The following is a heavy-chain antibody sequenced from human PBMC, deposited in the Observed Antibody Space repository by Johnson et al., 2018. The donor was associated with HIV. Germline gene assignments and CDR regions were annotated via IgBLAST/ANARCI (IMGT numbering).Heavy chain of an antibody. CDR2: ISYDGSNK. CDR1: EFTFSRFA. V-gene: IGHV3-30*04. J-gene: IGHJ3*02. D-gene: IGHD1-26*01. CDR3: ARDWSWRGSLKGGGAFDI. Sequence: VQLVESGGGVVRPGRSLRLSCAACEFTFSRFAMHWVRQAPGKGLEWVAVISYDGSNKYYADSVKGRFTISRDNSENTLYLQMNSLRAEDTAVFFCARDWSWRGSLKGGGAFDIWGQGTLVTVSA.